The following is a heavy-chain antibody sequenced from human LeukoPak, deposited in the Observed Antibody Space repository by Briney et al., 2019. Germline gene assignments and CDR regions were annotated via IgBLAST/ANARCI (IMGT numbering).Heavy chain of an antibody. CDR2: TNPNSGGT. V-gene: IGHV1-2*04. D-gene: IGHD3-22*01. CDR3: ARGFYDSSGYYPGDAFDI. Sequence: ASVKVSCKASGYTFTGYYMHWVRQAPGQGLEWMGWTNPNSGGTNYAQKFQGWVTMTRDTSISTAYMELSRLRSDGTAVYYCARGFYDSSGYYPGDAFDIWGQGTMVTVSS. J-gene: IGHJ3*02. CDR1: GYTFTGYY.